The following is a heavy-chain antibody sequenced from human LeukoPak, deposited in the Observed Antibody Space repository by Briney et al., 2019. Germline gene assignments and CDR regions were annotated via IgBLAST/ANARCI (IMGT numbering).Heavy chain of an antibody. D-gene: IGHD3-22*01. V-gene: IGHV4-38-2*02. Sequence: SETLSLTCTVSGYSISSGYYWGWIRQPPGKGLEWIGSIYHSGSTYYNPSLKSRVTISVDTSKNQFPLKLSSVTAADAAVYYCASLSEKYYYDSSGYYGFDYWGQGTLVTVSS. CDR3: ASLSEKYYYDSSGYYGFDY. CDR1: GYSISSGYY. J-gene: IGHJ4*02. CDR2: IYHSGST.